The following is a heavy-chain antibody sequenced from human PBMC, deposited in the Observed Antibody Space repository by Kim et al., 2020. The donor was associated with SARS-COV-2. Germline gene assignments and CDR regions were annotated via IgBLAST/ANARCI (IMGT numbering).Heavy chain of an antibody. Sequence: GGSLRLSCAASGFTFSSYAMSWVRQAPGKGLEWVSAISGSGGSTYYADSVKGRFTISRDNSKNTLYLQMNSLRAEDTAVYYCAKDLSKSYYDYVINGMDVWGQGTTVTVSS. V-gene: IGHV3-23*01. CDR1: GFTFSSYA. CDR2: ISGSGGST. CDR3: AKDLSKSYYDYVINGMDV. D-gene: IGHD3-16*01. J-gene: IGHJ6*02.